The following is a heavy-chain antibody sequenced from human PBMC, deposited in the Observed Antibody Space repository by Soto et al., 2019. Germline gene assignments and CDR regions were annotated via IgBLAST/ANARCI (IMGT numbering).Heavy chain of an antibody. V-gene: IGHV1-18*01. Sequence: QVQLVQSGDEVRKPGSSVKVSCKASGYIFVNYSIAWVRQAPGQGLEWMGWISPYSGNPHYASKVQGRLTMTTDTXXSTAYTDLVSLTSDDTAVYYCAMVDNYVTPTPQDVWGQGTTVTVSS. CDR3: AMVDNYVTPTPQDV. CDR2: ISPYSGNP. J-gene: IGHJ6*02. CDR1: GYIFVNYS. D-gene: IGHD3-16*01.